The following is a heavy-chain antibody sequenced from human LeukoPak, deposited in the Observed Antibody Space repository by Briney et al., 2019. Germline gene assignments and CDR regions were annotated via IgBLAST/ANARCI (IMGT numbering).Heavy chain of an antibody. CDR1: GGSISSGSYY. CDR3: ARGSDYDFWSGTIDY. V-gene: IGHV4-61*02. Sequence: PSQTLSLTCTVSGGSISSGSYYWSWIRQPAGKGLEWIGRIYTSGSTNYNPSLKSRVTISVDTSKNQFSLKLSSVTAADTAVYYCARGSDYDFWSGTIDYWGQGTLVTVSS. D-gene: IGHD3-3*01. CDR2: IYTSGST. J-gene: IGHJ4*02.